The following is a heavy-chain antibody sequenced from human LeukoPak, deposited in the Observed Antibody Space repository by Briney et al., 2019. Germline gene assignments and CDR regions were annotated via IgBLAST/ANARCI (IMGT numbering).Heavy chain of an antibody. CDR1: GGTFSSYA. Sequence: SVKDSCKASGGTFSSYAISWVRQAPGQGLEWMGRIIPILGIANYAQKFQGRVTITADKSTSTAYMELSSLRSEDTAVYYCASDIKWGTAMATDYWGQGTLVTVSS. J-gene: IGHJ4*02. CDR2: IIPILGIA. CDR3: ASDIKWGTAMATDY. V-gene: IGHV1-69*04. D-gene: IGHD5-18*01.